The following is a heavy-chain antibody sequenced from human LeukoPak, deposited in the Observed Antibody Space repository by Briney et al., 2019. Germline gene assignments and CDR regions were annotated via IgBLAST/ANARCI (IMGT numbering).Heavy chain of an antibody. J-gene: IGHJ4*02. CDR3: ARVTMIVVARDPFDY. CDR1: GYTFTGYY. D-gene: IGHD3-22*01. V-gene: IGHV1-2*02. CDR2: INPNSGGT. Sequence: AASVKVSCKASGYTFTGYYMHWVRQAPGQGLEWMGWINPNSGGTNYAQTFQGRVTMTRDTSISTAYMELSRLRSDDTAVYYCARVTMIVVARDPFDYWGQGTLVTVSS.